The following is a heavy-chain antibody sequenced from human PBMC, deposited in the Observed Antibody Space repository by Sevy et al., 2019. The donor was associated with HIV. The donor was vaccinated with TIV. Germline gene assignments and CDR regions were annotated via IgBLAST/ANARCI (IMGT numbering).Heavy chain of an antibody. Sequence: SETLSLTCTVSGGSVSSSDYYWSWIRQPPGKGLQWVGYIYYSGGTYYNPFLNSRVSMSVDTSKNQFSLKLSSVTAADTAVYYCASKRGYSSGPFDCWGQRTLVTVSS. J-gene: IGHJ4*02. CDR2: IYYSGGT. CDR3: ASKRGYSSGPFDC. D-gene: IGHD5-18*01. V-gene: IGHV4-30-4*01. CDR1: GGSVSSSDYY.